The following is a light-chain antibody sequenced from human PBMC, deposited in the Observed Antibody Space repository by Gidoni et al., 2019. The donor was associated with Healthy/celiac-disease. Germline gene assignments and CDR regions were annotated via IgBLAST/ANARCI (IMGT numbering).Light chain of an antibody. Sequence: SYKLTQPPSVSVPPGQTASITCSGDKLGDKYACWYQQKPGQSPVLVIYQDSKRPSGIPERFSGSNSGNTATLTISGTQAMDEADYYCQAWDSSFVVFGGGTKLTVL. CDR2: QDS. J-gene: IGLJ2*01. CDR3: QAWDSSFVV. V-gene: IGLV3-1*01. CDR1: KLGDKY.